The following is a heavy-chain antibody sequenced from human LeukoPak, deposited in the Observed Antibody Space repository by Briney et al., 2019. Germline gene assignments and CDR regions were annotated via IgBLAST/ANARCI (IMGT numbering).Heavy chain of an antibody. D-gene: IGHD3-22*01. V-gene: IGHV3-7*01. CDR3: ARDVYSSGYYGQN. CDR1: GFTSSSYW. J-gene: IGHJ4*02. CDR2: IKQDGSEK. Sequence: PGGSLRLSCAAPGFTSSSYWMSWVRQPPGKGLEWVANIKQDGSEKYYVDSVKGRFTISRDNAKNSLYLQMNSLRAEDTAVYYCARDVYSSGYYGQNWGQGILVTVSS.